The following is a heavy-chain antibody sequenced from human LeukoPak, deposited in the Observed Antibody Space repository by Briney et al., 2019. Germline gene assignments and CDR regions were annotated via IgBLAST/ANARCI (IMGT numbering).Heavy chain of an antibody. CDR3: AKSSHPDSGFSVVEPCDY. CDR1: GFTFSTYA. V-gene: IGHV3-30*04. J-gene: IGHJ4*02. CDR2: ISFDGVNT. D-gene: IGHD3-10*01. Sequence: GGSLRLSCAASGFTFSTYAIHWVRQAPGKGLEWVAVISFDGVNTFYADSVKGRFTISRDNSNNTVYLQMNNLRAEDTAVYYCAKSSHPDSGFSVVEPCDYWGQGTLVTVSS.